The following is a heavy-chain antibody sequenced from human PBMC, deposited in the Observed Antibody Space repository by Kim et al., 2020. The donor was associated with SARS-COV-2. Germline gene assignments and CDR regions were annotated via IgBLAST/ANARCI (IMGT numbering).Heavy chain of an antibody. Sequence: GGSLRLSCAASGFTFSSYAMHWVRQAPGKGLEWVAVISYDGSNKYYADSVKGRFTISRDNSKNTLYLQMNSLRAEDTAVYYCARAPYNWNYYALYYYFDYWGQGTLVTVSS. J-gene: IGHJ4*02. D-gene: IGHD1-7*01. CDR2: ISYDGSNK. V-gene: IGHV3-30-3*01. CDR1: GFTFSSYA. CDR3: ARAPYNWNYYALYYYFDY.